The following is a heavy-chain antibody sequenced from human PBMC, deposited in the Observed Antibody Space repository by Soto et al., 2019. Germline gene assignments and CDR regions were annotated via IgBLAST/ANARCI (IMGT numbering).Heavy chain of an antibody. V-gene: IGHV1-18*01. CDR1: GYTFTSYT. CDR3: ARARPWFGP. J-gene: IGHJ5*02. CDR2: ISANNGNT. Sequence: QVRLVHSETEVKKPGASVNVSCKASGYTFTSYTLSWVRQAPGQGLEWMGWISANNGNTEFAQKFQDRLTVIADTTTSTADLELGNLRPDDTAVYYCARARPWFGPWGQGTLVAVSS.